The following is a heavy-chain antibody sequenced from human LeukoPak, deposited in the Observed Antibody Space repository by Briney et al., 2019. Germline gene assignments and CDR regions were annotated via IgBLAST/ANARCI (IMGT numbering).Heavy chain of an antibody. CDR2: ISAYNGNT. Sequence: GSSVKVSCKASGGTFSSYAISWVRQAPGQGLEWMGWISAYNGNTNYAQKLQGRVTMTTDTSTSTAYMELRSLRSDDTAVYYCARDPDYYFDYWGQGTLVTVSS. J-gene: IGHJ4*02. CDR3: ARDPDYYFDY. V-gene: IGHV1-18*01. CDR1: GGTFSSYA.